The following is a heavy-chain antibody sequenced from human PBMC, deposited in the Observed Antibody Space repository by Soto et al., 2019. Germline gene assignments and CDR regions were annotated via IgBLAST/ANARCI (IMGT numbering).Heavy chain of an antibody. Sequence: GESLKISCKGSGYSFTGSWIGWVRQMPGKGLDWMGIIYPGDSDTRYSPYFQGQVTVSADKSISTAYLQWSRLKASDTAMYYFATMRELWFGEGAVMDVWGQGTTVTVSS. D-gene: IGHD3-10*01. CDR1: GYSFTGSW. V-gene: IGHV5-51*01. J-gene: IGHJ6*02. CDR2: IYPGDSDT. CDR3: ATMRELWFGEGAVMDV.